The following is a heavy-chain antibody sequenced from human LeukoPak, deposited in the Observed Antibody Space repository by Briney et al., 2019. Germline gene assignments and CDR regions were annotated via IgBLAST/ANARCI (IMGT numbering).Heavy chain of an antibody. V-gene: IGHV4-61*01. J-gene: IGHJ4*02. CDR3: ARGFYYFDSSGFIDF. D-gene: IGHD3-22*01. CDR1: GDSVSSGSYY. CDR2: IYYNGDT. Sequence: SETLSLTCTVSGDSVSSGSYYWSWLRQPPGTGLEWIGHIYYNGDTNYSPSLKSRVTMSLDTSKNQFSLYLNSVTAADTAVYYCARGFYYFDSSGFIDFWGQGALVTVSS.